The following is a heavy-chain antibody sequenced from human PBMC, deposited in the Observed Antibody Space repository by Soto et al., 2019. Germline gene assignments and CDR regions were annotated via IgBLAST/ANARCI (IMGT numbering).Heavy chain of an antibody. D-gene: IGHD3-16*01. Sequence: QVQLVQSGAEVKNPGASVKVSCKTSGYTFTKYGVGWVRQAPGQGLEWMGWISGSSGNANYAEKVQGRISLTTDTSTSTAYIALRSLRSDDTAVYYGAREMAGLGGEYDYWGHGTLVTVSS. CDR3: AREMAGLGGEYDY. V-gene: IGHV1-18*01. CDR2: ISGSSGNA. CDR1: GYTFTKYG. J-gene: IGHJ4*01.